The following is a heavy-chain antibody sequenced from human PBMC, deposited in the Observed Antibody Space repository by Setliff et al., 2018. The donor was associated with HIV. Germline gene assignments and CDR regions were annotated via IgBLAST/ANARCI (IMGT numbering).Heavy chain of an antibody. CDR2: ISSSGSTM. D-gene: IGHD1-26*01. J-gene: IGHJ4*02. CDR1: GFTFSSAW. V-gene: IGHV3-48*04. Sequence: PGGSLRLSCAASGFTFSSAWMGWVRQAPAKGLEWVSYISSSGSTMYYADSVKGRFTISRDNARNSLYLQMNNLRPEDTAVYYCAREVGASSYYFDYWGQGTLVTVSS. CDR3: AREVGASSYYFDY.